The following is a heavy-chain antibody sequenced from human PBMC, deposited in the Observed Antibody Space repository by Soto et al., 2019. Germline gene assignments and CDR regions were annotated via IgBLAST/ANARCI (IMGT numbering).Heavy chain of an antibody. Sequence: QVQLVQSGAEMKKPGSSVKVSCKASGGTFSNYAINWVRQAPGQGLEWMGGITPLVTTANYAQNYRGRVTITADKSTSTAYMELSRLRSEDTAVYYCARTGNSEFDYWGQGTLVTVSS. V-gene: IGHV1-69*14. J-gene: IGHJ4*02. CDR1: GGTFSNYA. CDR2: ITPLVTTA. D-gene: IGHD1-7*01. CDR3: ARTGNSEFDY.